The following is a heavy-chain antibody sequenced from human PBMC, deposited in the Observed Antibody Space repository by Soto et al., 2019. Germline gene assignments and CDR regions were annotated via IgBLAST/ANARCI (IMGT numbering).Heavy chain of an antibody. Sequence: GLAFGVDPGDCVINAPGKGLEWVSGISWNSGSIGYADSVKGRFTISRDNAKNSLYLQMNSLRAEDTALYYCAKDYQLDLTGYFDYWGQGTLVTVSS. D-gene: IGHD6-6*01. V-gene: IGHV3-9*01. CDR1: GLAFGVDP. J-gene: IGHJ4*02. CDR2: ISWNSGSI. CDR3: AKDYQLDLTGYFDY.